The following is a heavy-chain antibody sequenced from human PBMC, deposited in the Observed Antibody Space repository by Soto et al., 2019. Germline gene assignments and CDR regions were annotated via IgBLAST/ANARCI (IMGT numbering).Heavy chain of an antibody. CDR3: ARTMAPYSYYYGMDV. CDR1: GYTFTSYG. CDR2: ISAYNGNT. J-gene: IGHJ6*02. D-gene: IGHD3-10*01. V-gene: IGHV1-18*04. Sequence: ASVKVSCKASGYTFTSYGISWVRQAPGQGLEWMGWISAYNGNTNYAQKLQGRVTMTTDTSTSTAYMELRRLRSDDTAVYYRARTMAPYSYYYGMDVWGQGTTVTVCS.